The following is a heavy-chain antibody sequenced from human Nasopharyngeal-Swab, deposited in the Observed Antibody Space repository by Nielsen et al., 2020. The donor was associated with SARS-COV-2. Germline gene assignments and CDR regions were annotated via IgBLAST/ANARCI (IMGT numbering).Heavy chain of an antibody. J-gene: IGHJ6*02. D-gene: IGHD3-3*01. CDR2: ISSSGSTI. CDR1: GFTFSSYE. CDR3: ARSHTSITIFGVVTYYGMDV. V-gene: IGHV3-48*03. Sequence: GESLKISCAASGFTFSSYEMNWVRQAPGKGLEWVSYISSSGSTIYYADSVKGRFTISRDNAKNSLYLQMNSLRAEDTAVYYCARSHTSITIFGVVTYYGMDVWGQGTTVIVSS.